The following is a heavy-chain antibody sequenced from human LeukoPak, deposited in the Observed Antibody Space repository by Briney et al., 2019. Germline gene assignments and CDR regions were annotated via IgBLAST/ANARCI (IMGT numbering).Heavy chain of an antibody. CDR3: ARVGLSSGYYYDYYYTDV. D-gene: IGHD3-22*01. J-gene: IGHJ6*03. Sequence: ASVKVSCKASGYTFTSYDINWVRQATGQGLEWMGWMNPNSGNTGYAQKFQGRGTITRNTSISTAYMELSSLRSEDTAVYYCARVGLSSGYYYDYYYTDVWGKGTTVTVSS. CDR1: GYTFTSYD. CDR2: MNPNSGNT. V-gene: IGHV1-8*01.